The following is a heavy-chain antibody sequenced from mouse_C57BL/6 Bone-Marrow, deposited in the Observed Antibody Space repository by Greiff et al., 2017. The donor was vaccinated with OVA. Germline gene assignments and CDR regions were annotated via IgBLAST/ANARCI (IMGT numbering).Heavy chain of an antibody. CDR3: ASFETALDY. V-gene: IGHV5-17*01. Sequence: EVKLVESGGGLVKPGGSLKLSCAASGFTFSDYGMHWVRQAPEKGLEWVAYISSGSSTIYYADTVKGRFTISRDNAKNTLCLQMTGLGSEDTAMYDCASFETALDYWGQGTSVTVSS. CDR1: GFTFSDYG. J-gene: IGHJ4*01. CDR2: ISSGSSTI.